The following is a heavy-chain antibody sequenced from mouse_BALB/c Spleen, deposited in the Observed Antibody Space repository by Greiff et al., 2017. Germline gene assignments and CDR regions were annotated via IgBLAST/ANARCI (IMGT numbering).Heavy chain of an antibody. J-gene: IGHJ3*01. CDR3: ARSTMITTAWFAY. V-gene: IGHV1-67*01. CDR2: ISTYYGNT. D-gene: IGHD2-4*01. CDR1: SYTFTDYA. Sequence: QVQLKQSGPELVRPGVSVKISCKGSSYTFTDYAMHWVKQSHAKSLEWIGVISTYYGNTNYNQKFKGKATMTVDKSSSTAYMELARLTSEDSAVYYCARSTMITTAWFAYWGQGTLVTVSA.